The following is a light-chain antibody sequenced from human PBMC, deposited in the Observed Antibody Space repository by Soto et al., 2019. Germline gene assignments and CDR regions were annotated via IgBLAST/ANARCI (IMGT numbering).Light chain of an antibody. V-gene: IGLV2-14*01. J-gene: IGLJ1*01. CDR3: SSFASTHTYV. CDR2: EVN. CDR1: SSDVAFYNH. Sequence: HSVLTQPPSVSGSPGQSITISCTGTSSDVAFYNHVSWYQQHPGKAPKPLIYEVNNRPSGVSHRFSGSKSGNTASLTISGLQAEDEADYYCSSFASTHTYVFGTGTKVAVL.